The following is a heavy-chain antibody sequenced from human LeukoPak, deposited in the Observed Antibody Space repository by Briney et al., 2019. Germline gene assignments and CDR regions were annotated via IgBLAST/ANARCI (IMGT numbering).Heavy chain of an antibody. J-gene: IGHJ6*02. V-gene: IGHV3-7*01. D-gene: IGHD2-2*02. Sequence: GGSLRLSCAASGFTFGSYWMSWVRQAPGKGLEWVANIKQDGSEIYYVDSVKGRFTISRDNAKNSMYLQMNSLRADDTAVYYCARAAWVPAAILGDYYYGMDVWGQGTTVTVSS. CDR2: IKQDGSEI. CDR1: GFTFGSYW. CDR3: ARAAWVPAAILGDYYYGMDV.